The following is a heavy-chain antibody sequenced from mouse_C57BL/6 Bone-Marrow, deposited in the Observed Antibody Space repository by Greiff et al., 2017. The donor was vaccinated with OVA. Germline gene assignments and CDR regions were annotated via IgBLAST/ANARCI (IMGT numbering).Heavy chain of an antibody. J-gene: IGHJ2*01. CDR1: GYTFTSYW. Sequence: QVQLKESGAELVKPGASVKLSCKASGYTFTSYWMHWVKQRPGQGLEWIGMIHPNSGSTNYNEKFKSKATLTVDKSSSTAYMQLSSLTSEDSAVYYCARSRVTTVVVDYWGQGTTLTVSS. D-gene: IGHD1-1*01. CDR3: ARSRVTTVVVDY. V-gene: IGHV1-64*01. CDR2: IHPNSGST.